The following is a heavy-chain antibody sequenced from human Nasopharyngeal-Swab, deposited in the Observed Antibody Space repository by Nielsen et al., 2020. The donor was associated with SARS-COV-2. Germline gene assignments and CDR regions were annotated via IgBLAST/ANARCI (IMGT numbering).Heavy chain of an antibody. V-gene: IGHV3-21*01. D-gene: IGHD3-16*02. CDR1: GFTFSYYS. CDR3: GRQLRLGELSLYNEFDY. Sequence: GGSLRLSCAASGFTFSYYSMSWVRQAPGKGLEWVSSISGSGSYIYYADSVKGRFTISRDNAKNSLYLQMKSLRVEDTAVYYCGRQLRLGELSLYNEFDYWGQGTLVTVSS. CDR2: ISGSGSYI. J-gene: IGHJ4*02.